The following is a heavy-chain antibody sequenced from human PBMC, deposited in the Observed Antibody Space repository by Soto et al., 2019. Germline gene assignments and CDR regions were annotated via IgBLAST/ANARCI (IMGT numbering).Heavy chain of an antibody. V-gene: IGHV4-59*01. D-gene: IGHD3-22*01. Sequence: QVQLQESGPGLVKPSETLSLTCTVSGASISSYYQWSWCRQPPGKGLMWMGCTYNDGVTNYYPSLQGIFIISLDRSQNQFSLNLTSVTAADKAVYYCAMGGRIFYDSNGNYSAYWGRGPLVTVSS. CDR1: GASISSYY. J-gene: IGHJ4*02. CDR3: AMGGRIFYDSNGNYSAY. CDR2: TYNDGVT.